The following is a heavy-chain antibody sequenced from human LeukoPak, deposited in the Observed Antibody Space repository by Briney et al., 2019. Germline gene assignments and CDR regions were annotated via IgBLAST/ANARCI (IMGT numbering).Heavy chain of an antibody. CDR2: INPSGGST. V-gene: IGHV1-46*01. CDR3: ASGIAVAGRLGYFDY. CDR1: GYTSTSYY. Sequence: ASVKVSCKASGYTSTSYYMHWVRQAPGQGLEWMGIINPSGGSTSYAQKFQGRVTMTRDTSTSTVYMELSSLRSEDTAVYYCASGIAVAGRLGYFDYWGQGTLVTVSS. D-gene: IGHD6-19*01. J-gene: IGHJ4*02.